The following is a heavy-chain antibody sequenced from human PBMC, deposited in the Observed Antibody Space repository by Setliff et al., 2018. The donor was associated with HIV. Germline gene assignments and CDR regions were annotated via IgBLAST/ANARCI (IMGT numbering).Heavy chain of an antibody. V-gene: IGHV3-21*01. Sequence: GGSLRLSCAASGFSFNTYTMSWVRQAPGKGLEWVASITSSSGHIFYADSVKGRFIISRDNAKNSLYLQMNSLRVDDTAVYYCARGYSSSWHNDYHYYMDVWGKGTTVTVSS. CDR3: ARGYSSSWHNDYHYYMDV. CDR2: ITSSSGHI. D-gene: IGHD6-13*01. CDR1: GFSFNTYT. J-gene: IGHJ6*03.